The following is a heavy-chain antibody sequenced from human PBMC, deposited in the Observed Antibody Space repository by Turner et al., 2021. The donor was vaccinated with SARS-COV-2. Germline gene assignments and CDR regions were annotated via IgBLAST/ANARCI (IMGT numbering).Heavy chain of an antibody. D-gene: IGHD2-2*02. V-gene: IGHV1-24*01. J-gene: IGHJ6*02. CDR1: GCTLTECS. Sequence: VQLVQSGAEVTKPGASAEVSCKVSGCTLTECSMHWVRQAPGKGLEWMEAFEPEDGETLYAQKFQGRVSMTEDTSTDTDYMELSSLRSGYTAVYYCATVYVVPDAIGYYYYYDMDVWGQGTTVTVSS. CDR3: ATVYVVPDAIGYYYYYDMDV. CDR2: FEPEDGET.